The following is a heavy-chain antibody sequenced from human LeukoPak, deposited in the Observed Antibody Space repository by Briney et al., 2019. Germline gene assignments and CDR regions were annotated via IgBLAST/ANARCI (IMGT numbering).Heavy chain of an antibody. V-gene: IGHV3-21*06. Sequence: GGSLRLSCAASGFTFINYWMSWVRQAPGKGLEWVSSISFSGSYIYYADSLRGRITISRDNTKNSLYLQMNSLRAEDTAVYYCARRATTERGHSYGLDYWGQGTLVTVSS. CDR2: ISFSGSYI. J-gene: IGHJ4*01. CDR1: GFTFINYW. D-gene: IGHD5-18*01. CDR3: ARRATTERGHSYGLDY.